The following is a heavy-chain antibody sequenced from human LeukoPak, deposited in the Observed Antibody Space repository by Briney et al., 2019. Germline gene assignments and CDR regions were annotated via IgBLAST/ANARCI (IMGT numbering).Heavy chain of an antibody. J-gene: IGHJ3*02. V-gene: IGHV1-69*06. D-gene: IGHD2-15*01. CDR1: GGTFSSYA. CDR3: ARVGYCSGSSCYGAFDI. CDR2: IIPIFGTA. Sequence: WASVKVSCKASGGTFSSYAISWVRQAPGQGLEWMGGIIPIFGTANYAQKFQGRVTITADKSTSTAYMELSSLRSEDTAVYYCARVGYCSGSSCYGAFDIWGQGTMVTVSS.